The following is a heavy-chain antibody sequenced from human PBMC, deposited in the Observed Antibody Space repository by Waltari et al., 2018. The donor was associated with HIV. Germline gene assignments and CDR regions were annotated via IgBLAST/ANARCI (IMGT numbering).Heavy chain of an antibody. Sequence: QVQLQQWGAGLLKPSETLSLTCAVYGGSFSGYYWSWIRQPPGKGLEWIGEINHSGSTNYNLSLKSRVTISVDTSKNQFSLKLSSVTAADTAVYYCARSLRDNSSGYYYTFDYWGQGTLVTVSS. CDR3: ARSLRDNSSGYYYTFDY. D-gene: IGHD3-22*01. CDR2: INHSGST. CDR1: GGSFSGYY. J-gene: IGHJ4*02. V-gene: IGHV4-34*01.